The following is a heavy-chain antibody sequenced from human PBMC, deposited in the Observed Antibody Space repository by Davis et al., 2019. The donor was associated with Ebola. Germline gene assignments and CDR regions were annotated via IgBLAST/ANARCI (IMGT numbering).Heavy chain of an antibody. CDR3: ARDNAQGYDFWGGGVDV. D-gene: IGHD3-3*01. J-gene: IGHJ6*04. Sequence: GGSLRLSCAASGFPVSTTYMTWVRQAPGKGLEWVSIIYGGVSTYYGDAVKGRFTISRDNSKNTVYLQMNSLRADDTAVYYCARDNAQGYDFWGGGVDVWGKGTTVIVSS. CDR1: GFPVSTTY. V-gene: IGHV3-53*01. CDR2: IYGGVST.